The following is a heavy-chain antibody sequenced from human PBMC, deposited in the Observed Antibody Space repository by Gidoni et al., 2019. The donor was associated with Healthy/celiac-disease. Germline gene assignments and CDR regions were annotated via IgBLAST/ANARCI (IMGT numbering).Heavy chain of an antibody. CDR1: GFTFSSYG. J-gene: IGHJ6*02. V-gene: IGHV3-30*18. CDR2: ISYDGSNK. CDR3: AKVRRDWGFRGSPLYYYYGMDV. Sequence: QVQLVESGGGVVQPGRSLRLSCAASGFTFSSYGMHWVRQAPGKGLEWVAVISYDGSNKYYADSVKCRFTISRDNSKNTLYLQMNSLRAEDTAVYYCAKVRRDWGFRGSPLYYYYGMDVWGQGTTVTVSS. D-gene: IGHD3-10*01.